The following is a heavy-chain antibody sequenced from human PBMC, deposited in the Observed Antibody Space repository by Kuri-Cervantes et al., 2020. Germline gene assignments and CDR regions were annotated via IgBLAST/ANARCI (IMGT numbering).Heavy chain of an antibody. V-gene: IGHV1-69*05. Sequence: SVKVSCKASGGTFSSYAISWVRQAPGQGLEWMGGIIPIFGTANYAQKFQGRVTMTTDTSTSTAYMELRSLRSDDTAVYYCARDGGAVANDAFDIWVQGTMVTVSS. CDR3: ARDGGAVANDAFDI. D-gene: IGHD6-19*01. J-gene: IGHJ3*02. CDR2: IIPIFGTA. CDR1: GGTFSSYA.